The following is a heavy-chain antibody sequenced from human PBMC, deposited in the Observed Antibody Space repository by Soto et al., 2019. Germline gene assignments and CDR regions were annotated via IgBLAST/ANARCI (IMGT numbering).Heavy chain of an antibody. CDR1: GGSISSNNW. CDR2: IYHSGST. Sequence: SETLSLTCAVSGGSISSNNWWSWVRQPPGKGLEWIGEIYHSGSTNYNPSLKSRVTISVDKSKNQFSLKLSSVTAADTAVYYCARERGSGTIFDYCGQGTLVTVSS. V-gene: IGHV4-4*02. J-gene: IGHJ4*02. CDR3: ARERGSGTIFDY. D-gene: IGHD1-1*01.